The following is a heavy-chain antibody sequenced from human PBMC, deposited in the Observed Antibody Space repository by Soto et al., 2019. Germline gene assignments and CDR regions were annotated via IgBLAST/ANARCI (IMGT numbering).Heavy chain of an antibody. CDR2: ISYDGSNK. Sequence: QVQLVESGGGVVQPGRSLRLSCAASGFTFSSYAMHWVRQAPGKGLEWVAVISYDGSNKYYADSVKGRFTISRDNSKNTLYLQMNSLRAEDTAVYYCARTYCGGDCYGAFDIWGQGTMVTVSS. CDR3: ARTYCGGDCYGAFDI. CDR1: GFTFSSYA. V-gene: IGHV3-30-3*01. D-gene: IGHD2-21*02. J-gene: IGHJ3*02.